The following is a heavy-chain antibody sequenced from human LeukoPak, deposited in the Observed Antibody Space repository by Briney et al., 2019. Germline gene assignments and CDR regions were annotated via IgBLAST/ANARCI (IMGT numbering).Heavy chain of an antibody. D-gene: IGHD1-26*01. V-gene: IGHV1-69*06. CDR3: ATDQWDLTG. CDR2: IIPIFGTA. J-gene: IGHJ4*02. CDR1: GGTFSSYA. Sequence: ASVKVSCKASGGTFSSYAISWVRQAPGQGLEWMGGIIPIFGTANYAQKFQGRVTMTEDTSTDTAYMELSSLRSEDTAVYYCATDQWDLTGWGQGTLVTVSS.